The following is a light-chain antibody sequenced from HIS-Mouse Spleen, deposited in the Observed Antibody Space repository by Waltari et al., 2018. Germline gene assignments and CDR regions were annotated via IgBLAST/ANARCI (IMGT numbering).Light chain of an antibody. Sequence: QSALTQPPSVSGSPGQSVTISCTGTSRHVGRYNRVSWYQQPPGTAPKLIIYEVSNRPSGVPDRFSGSKSGNTASLTISGLQAEDEADYYCSSYTSSSTVFGTGTKVTVL. CDR3: SSYTSSSTV. V-gene: IGLV2-18*02. J-gene: IGLJ1*01. CDR2: EVS. CDR1: SRHVGRYNR.